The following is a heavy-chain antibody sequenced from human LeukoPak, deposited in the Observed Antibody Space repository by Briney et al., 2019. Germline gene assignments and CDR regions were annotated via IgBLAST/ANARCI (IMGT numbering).Heavy chain of an antibody. CDR1: GYSISRGYY. Sequence: SETLSLTCGVSGYSISRGYYWAWIRQPPGKGLEWIGTIYHTGSTYYTPSLGSRVTISVDTSKNEFSLNLNSVTAADTAVYYCARAGWIITSGIDYWGQGTLVTASS. D-gene: IGHD3-10*01. CDR2: IYHTGST. CDR3: ARAGWIITSGIDY. V-gene: IGHV4-38-2*01. J-gene: IGHJ4*02.